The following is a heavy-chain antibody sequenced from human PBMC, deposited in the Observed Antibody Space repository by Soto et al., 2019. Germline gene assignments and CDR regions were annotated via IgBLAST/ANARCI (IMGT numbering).Heavy chain of an antibody. CDR2: IGGSGGAI. V-gene: IGHV3-23*01. CDR1: GFGFDSYA. Sequence: EVQLLESGGGLVQVGGSLRLSCVGSGFGFDSYAMSWVRQAPGTGLEWVSGIGGSGGAIVYADSVRGRFTISRDNSRNALYLHMNSLRAGDTAVYYCAKALWFGESSHYFDYLCQGTLVTVSS. J-gene: IGHJ4*02. CDR3: AKALWFGESSHYFDY. D-gene: IGHD3-10*01.